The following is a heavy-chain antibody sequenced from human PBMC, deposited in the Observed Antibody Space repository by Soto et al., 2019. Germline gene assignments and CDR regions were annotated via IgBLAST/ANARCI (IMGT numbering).Heavy chain of an antibody. Sequence: GASVKVSCKASGGTFSNHAISWVRQAPGQGLEWVGGIIPMFPTADYAQRFQGRVTITADDSTTTVYMELSGLRSEDTAMYYCARDVATYFVVDCYRYFSYGMDVCGQGSTLTV. J-gene: IGHJ6*02. CDR2: IIPMFPTA. CDR1: GGTFSNHA. CDR3: ARDVATYFVVDCYRYFSYGMDV. D-gene: IGHD2-21*02. V-gene: IGHV1-69*13.